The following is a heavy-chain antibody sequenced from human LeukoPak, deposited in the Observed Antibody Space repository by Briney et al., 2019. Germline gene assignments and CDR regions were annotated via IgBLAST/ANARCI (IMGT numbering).Heavy chain of an antibody. V-gene: IGHV1-69*04. J-gene: IGHJ4*02. CDR1: GGTFSSYA. D-gene: IGHD6-13*01. Sequence: GASVRVSCKASGGTFSSYAISWVRRAPGQGLEWMGRIIPILGIANYAQKFQGRVTITAHKSTSTAYMELSSLRSEDTAVYYCAREDLWQQHDTFTDYWGQGTLVTVSS. CDR3: AREDLWQQHDTFTDY. CDR2: IIPILGIA.